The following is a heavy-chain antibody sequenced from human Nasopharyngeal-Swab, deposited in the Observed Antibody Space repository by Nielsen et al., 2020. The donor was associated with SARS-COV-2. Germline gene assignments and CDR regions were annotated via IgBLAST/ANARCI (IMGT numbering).Heavy chain of an antibody. CDR1: GFTFSPYI. Sequence: GEALKTSCAASGFTFSPYIMTWVRQAPGKVLEWLSYITGTSDSILYADSVKGLFTISRDNPRNTLYLQLNSLRGEDTALYFCARDVGGATDFRGQGTLVTVSS. D-gene: IGHD3-10*01. J-gene: IGHJ4*02. CDR3: ARDVGGATDF. V-gene: IGHV3-21*05. CDR2: ITGTSDSI.